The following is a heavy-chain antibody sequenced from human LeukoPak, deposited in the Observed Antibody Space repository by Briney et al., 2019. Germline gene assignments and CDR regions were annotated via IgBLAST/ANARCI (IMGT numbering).Heavy chain of an antibody. Sequence: PGGSLRLSCAASGFTFDDYAMHWVRQAPGKGLEWVSGISWKSGSIGYADSVKGRFTISRDNAKNSLYLQMNSLRAEDTALYYCAKALIAVAGTTPFDYWGQGTLVTVSS. J-gene: IGHJ4*02. V-gene: IGHV3-9*01. CDR3: AKALIAVAGTTPFDY. CDR2: ISWKSGSI. D-gene: IGHD6-19*01. CDR1: GFTFDDYA.